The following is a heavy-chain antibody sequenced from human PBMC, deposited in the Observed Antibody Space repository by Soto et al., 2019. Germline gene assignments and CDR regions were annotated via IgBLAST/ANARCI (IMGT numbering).Heavy chain of an antibody. CDR3: ARGDGTGLYNIGWSPRY. CDR2: ISGSSPYI. Sequence: EVQLVESGGGLVKPGESLRVSCAASGFTFSYYSLHWFRQAPGKGLEWVSSISGSSPYIYYADRVKGRFTISRDNAKNSVYLRMDSLRAEDTAVYYCARGDGTGLYNIGWSPRYWGQGTLVTVSS. V-gene: IGHV3-21*04. D-gene: IGHD6-19*01. J-gene: IGHJ4*02. CDR1: GFTFSYYS.